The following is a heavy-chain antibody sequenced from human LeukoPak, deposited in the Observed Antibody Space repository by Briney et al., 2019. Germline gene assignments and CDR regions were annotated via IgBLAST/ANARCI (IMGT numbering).Heavy chain of an antibody. D-gene: IGHD5-18*01. CDR2: INWNGGST. CDR1: GFTFDDYG. J-gene: IGHJ4*02. V-gene: IGHV3-20*04. CDR3: ARAGGYSYAIWVGY. Sequence: PGGSLRLSCAASGFTFDDYGMSWVRQAPGKGLEWVSGINWNGGSTGYADSVKGRFTISRDNAKNSLDLQMNSLRAEDTALYYCARAGGYSYAIWVGYWGQGTLVTVSS.